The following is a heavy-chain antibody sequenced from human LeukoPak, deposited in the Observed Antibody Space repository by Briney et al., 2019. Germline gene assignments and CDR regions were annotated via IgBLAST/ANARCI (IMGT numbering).Heavy chain of an antibody. Sequence: SETLSLTCAVYGGSFSGYYWSWIRQPPGKGLEWIGEINHSGSTNYNPSLKSRVTISVDTSKNQFSLKLSSVTAADTAVYYCARGIAVDYWGQGTLVTVSS. CDR3: ARGIAVDY. D-gene: IGHD6-13*01. J-gene: IGHJ4*02. CDR2: INHSGST. V-gene: IGHV4-34*01. CDR1: GGSFSGYY.